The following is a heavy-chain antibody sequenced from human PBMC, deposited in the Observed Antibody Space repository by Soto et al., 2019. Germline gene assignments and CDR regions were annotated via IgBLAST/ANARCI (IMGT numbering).Heavy chain of an antibody. CDR1: GYSISSGYY. V-gene: IGHV4-38-2*01. Sequence: SETLSLTXAVSGYSISSGYYWGWIRQPPGKGLEWIGSIYHSGSTYYNPSLKSRVTISVDTSKNQFSLKLSSVTAADTAVYYCARSGYYDRPYFDYWGQGTLVTVSS. CDR2: IYHSGST. D-gene: IGHD3-22*01. J-gene: IGHJ4*02. CDR3: ARSGYYDRPYFDY.